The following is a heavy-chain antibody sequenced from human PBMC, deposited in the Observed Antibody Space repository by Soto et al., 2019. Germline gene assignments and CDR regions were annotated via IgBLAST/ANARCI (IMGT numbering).Heavy chain of an antibody. Sequence: SATLSLTCTVSGGSVSSFYWSWLRQPPGKGLEWVGYIYDSGSTNYNPSLKSRVTISVDTSKNQFSLHLDSVTAADTAVYYCAKITHYWPIGYWGQGTQVTVS. D-gene: IGHD2-15*01. J-gene: IGHJ4*02. CDR3: AKITHYWPIGY. CDR1: GGSVSSFY. CDR2: IYDSGST. V-gene: IGHV4-59*02.